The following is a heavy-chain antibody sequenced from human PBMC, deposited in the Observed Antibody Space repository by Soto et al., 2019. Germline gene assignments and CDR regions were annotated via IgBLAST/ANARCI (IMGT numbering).Heavy chain of an antibody. D-gene: IGHD2-15*01. CDR2: TSSSSSYI. V-gene: IGHV3-21*01. CDR1: GFTFSSYS. CDR3: ARGGGGLPLDYYHYGMDV. Sequence: GGSLRLSCAASGFTFSSYSMNWVRQAPGKGLEWVSSTSSSSSYIYYADSVKGRFTISRDNAKNSLYLQMNSLRAEDTAVYYCARGGGGLPLDYYHYGMDVWGQGTTVTVSS. J-gene: IGHJ6*02.